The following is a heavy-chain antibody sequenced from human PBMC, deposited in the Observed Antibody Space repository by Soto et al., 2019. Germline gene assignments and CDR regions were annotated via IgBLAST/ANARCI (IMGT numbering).Heavy chain of an antibody. CDR3: AKDPTAGYSYGVFDY. D-gene: IGHD5-18*01. Sequence: GASVKVSCKASGRNFSSYAISWVRQAPGQGLEWMGGIIPIFGTANYAQKFQGRVTITADKSTSTAYMELNSLRAEDTAVYYCAKDPTAGYSYGVFDYWGQGTLVTVSS. CDR1: GRNFSSYA. CDR2: IIPIFGTA. V-gene: IGHV1-69*06. J-gene: IGHJ4*02.